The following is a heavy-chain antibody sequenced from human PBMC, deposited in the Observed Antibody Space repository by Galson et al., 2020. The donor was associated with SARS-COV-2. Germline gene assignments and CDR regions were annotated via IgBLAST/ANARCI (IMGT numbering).Heavy chain of an antibody. CDR2: IYYTGGST. CDR1: GGSLASYY. J-gene: IGHJ6*03. CDR3: ARGDYSSSHFPYYYMDV. D-gene: IGHD6-13*01. V-gene: IGHV4-59*12. Sequence: SETLSLTCTFSGGSLASYYGSWVRQPPGQGLEWIGYIYYTGGSTKYNPSLSSRVTMSVDASTDQFSLKLSSVTAADTAVYYCARGDYSSSHFPYYYMDVWGKGTAVTVSS.